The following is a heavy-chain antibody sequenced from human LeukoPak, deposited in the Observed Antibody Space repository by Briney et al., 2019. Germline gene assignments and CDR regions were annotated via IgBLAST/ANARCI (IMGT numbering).Heavy chain of an antibody. CDR1: GGSISSSNW. CDR2: IYTSGST. V-gene: IGHV4-4*02. Sequence: SGTLSLTCGVSGGSISSSNWWSWVRQPPGKGLEWIGHIYTSGSTNYNPSLKSRVTMSVDTSKNQFFLKLSSVTAADTAVYYCARRCLLTYYYGSGSYFGMDVWGKGTTVTISS. CDR3: ARRCLLTYYYGSGSYFGMDV. D-gene: IGHD3-10*01. J-gene: IGHJ6*04.